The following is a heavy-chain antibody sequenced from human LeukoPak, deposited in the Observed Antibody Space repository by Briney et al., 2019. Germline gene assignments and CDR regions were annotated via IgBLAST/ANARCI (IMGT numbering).Heavy chain of an antibody. CDR3: AKDPGSGLHLYYFDY. D-gene: IGHD6-19*01. J-gene: IGHJ4*02. V-gene: IGHV3-30*04. Sequence: GGSLRLSCAASGFTFSSYAMHWVRQAPGKGLEWVAVISYDGSNKYYADSVKGRFTISRDNSKNTLYLQMNSLRAEDTAVYYCAKDPGSGLHLYYFDYWGQGTLVTVSS. CDR2: ISYDGSNK. CDR1: GFTFSSYA.